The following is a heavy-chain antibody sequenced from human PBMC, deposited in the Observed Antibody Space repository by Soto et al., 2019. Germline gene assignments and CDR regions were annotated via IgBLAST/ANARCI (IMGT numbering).Heavy chain of an antibody. V-gene: IGHV3-23*01. CDR1: GFTFSSYA. CDR2: ISGSGGST. J-gene: IGHJ3*02. CDR3: AKFLWVVVAATDYDAFDI. D-gene: IGHD2-15*01. Sequence: GGSLRLSCAASGFTFSSYAMSWVRQAPGKGLEWVSAISGSGGSTYYADSVKGRFTISRDNSKNTLYLQMSSLRAEDTAVYYCAKFLWVVVAATDYDAFDIWGQGTMVTVSS.